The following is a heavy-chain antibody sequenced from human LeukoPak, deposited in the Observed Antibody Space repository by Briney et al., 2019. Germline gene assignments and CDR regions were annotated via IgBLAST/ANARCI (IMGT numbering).Heavy chain of an antibody. Sequence: ASVKVSCKASGYTFSSYGISWVRQATGQGLEWMGWMNPNSGNTGYAQKFQGRVTMTRDTSISTAYMELSSLRSEDTAVYYCARGRGVSLWFGELLSGDYWGQGTLVTVSS. D-gene: IGHD3-10*01. V-gene: IGHV1-8*02. J-gene: IGHJ4*02. CDR3: ARGRGVSLWFGELLSGDY. CDR1: GYTFSSYG. CDR2: MNPNSGNT.